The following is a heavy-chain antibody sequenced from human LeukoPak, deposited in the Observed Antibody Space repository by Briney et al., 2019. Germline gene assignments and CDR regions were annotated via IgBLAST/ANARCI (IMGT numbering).Heavy chain of an antibody. CDR1: GYTSTGYY. D-gene: IGHD6-13*01. Sequence: ASVKVSCKASGYTSTGYYMHWVRQVPGQGLEWMGWINPNSGGTNYAQKFQGRVTMTRDTSISTAYMELSRLRSDDTAVYYCARDLSYSSSWYLGHLDYWGQGTLVTVSS. CDR2: INPNSGGT. J-gene: IGHJ4*02. V-gene: IGHV1-2*02. CDR3: ARDLSYSSSWYLGHLDY.